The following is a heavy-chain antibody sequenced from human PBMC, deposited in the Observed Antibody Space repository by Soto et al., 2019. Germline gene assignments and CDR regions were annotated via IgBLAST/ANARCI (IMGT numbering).Heavy chain of an antibody. V-gene: IGHV3-11*01. CDR3: ARDLYYDFWSGYYFDY. Sequence: GGSLRLSCAASGFTFSDYYMSWIRQAPGKGLEWVSYISSSGSTIYYADSVKGRFTISRDNAKNSLYLQMNSLRAEDTAVYYCARDLYYDFWSGYYFDYWGQGTLVTVSS. D-gene: IGHD3-3*01. CDR2: ISSSGSTI. J-gene: IGHJ4*02. CDR1: GFTFSDYY.